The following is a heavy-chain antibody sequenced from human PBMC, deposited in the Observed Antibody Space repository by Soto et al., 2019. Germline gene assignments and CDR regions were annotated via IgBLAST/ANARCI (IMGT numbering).Heavy chain of an antibody. CDR2: IIPLFGTA. CDR3: ARGVHYDSSGYYYFY. D-gene: IGHD3-22*01. J-gene: IGHJ4*02. Sequence: SVKVSCKASGGTFSTYAIDWVRQAPGQGLEWMGGIIPLFGTAKYAQNFQGRITITADESTNTAYMELRSLRSEDTAVYYCARGVHYDSSGYYYFYWGQGTLVTVSS. V-gene: IGHV1-69*13. CDR1: GGTFSTYA.